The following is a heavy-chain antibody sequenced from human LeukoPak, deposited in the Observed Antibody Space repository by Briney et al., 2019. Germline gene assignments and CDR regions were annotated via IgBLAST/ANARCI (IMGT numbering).Heavy chain of an antibody. J-gene: IGHJ4*02. CDR2: ISSSSSYI. CDR3: ARDYYCSSTSCYPFDY. D-gene: IGHD2-2*01. V-gene: IGHV3-21*01. Sequence: GGSLRLSCAASGFTFSSHSMNWVRQAPGKGLEWVSSISSSSSYIYYADSVKGRFTISRDNAKNSLYLQMNSLRAEDTAVYYCARDYYCSSTSCYPFDYWGQGTLVTVSS. CDR1: GFTFSSHS.